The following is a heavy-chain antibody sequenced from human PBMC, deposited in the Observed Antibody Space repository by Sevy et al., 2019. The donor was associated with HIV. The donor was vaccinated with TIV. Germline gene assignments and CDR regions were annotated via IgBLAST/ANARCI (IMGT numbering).Heavy chain of an antibody. Sequence: GGSLRLSCAASTFTFGHYAMHWVRQAPGKGLQWVAGISYEGSNEYYTDSVKGRFTISRDNSKNTSNLEMNNLRVEDTALYYCATDWGTPPTAILYYFDFWGQGIPVTVSS. J-gene: IGHJ4*02. D-gene: IGHD3-16*01. CDR1: TFTFGHYA. V-gene: IGHV3-30*04. CDR2: ISYEGSNE. CDR3: ATDWGTPPTAILYYFDF.